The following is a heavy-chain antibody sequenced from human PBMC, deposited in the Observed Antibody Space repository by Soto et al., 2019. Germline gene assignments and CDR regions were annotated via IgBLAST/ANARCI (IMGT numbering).Heavy chain of an antibody. V-gene: IGHV3-23*01. CDR2: VSANTYTT. D-gene: IGHD2-15*01. Sequence: EVQLLESGGGLVQPGGSLRLSCAASGFTFTSYVMSWVRQAPGKGLEWVASVSANTYTTYYAGSVKGRCTISRDNSKDTLYLQMNSLGAGDTAVYYCAAESLRYCSGGSCYFPVDYWGQGTLVIVSS. CDR1: GFTFTSYV. J-gene: IGHJ4*02. CDR3: AAESLRYCSGGSCYFPVDY.